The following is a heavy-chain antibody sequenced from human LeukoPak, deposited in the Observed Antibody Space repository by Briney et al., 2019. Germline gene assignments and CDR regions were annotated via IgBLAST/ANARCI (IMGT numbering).Heavy chain of an antibody. CDR1: GFTVSSNY. Sequence: PGGSLRLSCAASGFTVSSNYMSWVRQAPGKGLEWVSVIYSGGSTYYADSVKGRFTISRDNSKNTLYLQMNSLRAEDTAVYYCAKDMVRGVSDYWGQGTLVTVSS. V-gene: IGHV3-53*05. CDR3: AKDMVRGVSDY. CDR2: IYSGGST. J-gene: IGHJ4*02. D-gene: IGHD3-10*01.